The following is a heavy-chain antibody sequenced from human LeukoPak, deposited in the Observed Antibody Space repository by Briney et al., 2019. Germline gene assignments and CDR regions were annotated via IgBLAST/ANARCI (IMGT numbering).Heavy chain of an antibody. D-gene: IGHD2-2*03. J-gene: IGHJ3*02. CDR3: AKDDWIFSKAFDI. CDR2: IYHSGRT. CDR1: GYSISSGYC. Sequence: SETLSLTCTVSGYSISSGYCWGWIRQPPGKGLEWIGSIYHSGRTFYNPSLKSRVTISVDTSKNQFSLKLSSVTAADTAVYYCAKDDWIFSKAFDIWGQGTMVTVSS. V-gene: IGHV4-38-2*02.